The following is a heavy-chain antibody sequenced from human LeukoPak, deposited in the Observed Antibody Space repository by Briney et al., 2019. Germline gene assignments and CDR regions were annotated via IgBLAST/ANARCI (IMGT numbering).Heavy chain of an antibody. CDR1: GFTLTTYW. D-gene: IGHD4-17*01. J-gene: IGHJ4*02. CDR3: ATTSRTVTGLDY. V-gene: IGHV3-7*01. Sequence: GGSLRLSCTASGFTLTTYWMTWVRQAPGKGLEWVANIKPDGNEKYYVDSVKGRFTIYRDNAENSLYLQMNSLRAEDTAIYYCATTSRTVTGLDYWGQGTLATVSS. CDR2: IKPDGNEK.